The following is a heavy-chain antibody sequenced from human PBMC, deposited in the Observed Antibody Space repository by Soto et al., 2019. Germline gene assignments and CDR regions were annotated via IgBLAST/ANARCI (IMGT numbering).Heavy chain of an antibody. CDR2: IYSGGST. V-gene: IGHV3-53*01. Sequence: GGSLRLSCAASGFTVSSNYMSWVRQAPGKGLEWVSVIYSGGSTYYADSVKGRFTISRDNSKNTLYLQMNSLRAEDTAVYYCARDHGSGYGDALDIWGQGTMVTVSS. D-gene: IGHD5-12*01. J-gene: IGHJ3*02. CDR3: ARDHGSGYGDALDI. CDR1: GFTVSSNY.